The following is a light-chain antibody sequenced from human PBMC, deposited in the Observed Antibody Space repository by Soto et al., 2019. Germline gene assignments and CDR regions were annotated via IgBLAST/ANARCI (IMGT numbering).Light chain of an antibody. J-gene: IGKJ1*01. CDR1: QTIGAN. V-gene: IGKV1-39*01. Sequence: DIPMTQSPSSLSASVVDRVPITCRASQTIGANLNWYRQKLGKAPTILIYDASTLQSGVPSRFSGLGSGTDLDLTITSLQPDDSATYYCQKSYSTPWTFGQGTKVDIK. CDR2: DAS. CDR3: QKSYSTPWT.